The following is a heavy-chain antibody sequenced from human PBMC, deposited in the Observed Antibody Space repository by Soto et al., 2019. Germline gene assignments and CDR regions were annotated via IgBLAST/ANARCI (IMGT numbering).Heavy chain of an antibody. Sequence: SETLSLTCTVSGGSISSGGYYWSWIRQHPGKGLEWIGYIYYSGSTYYNPSLKSRVTISVDTSKNQFSLKLSSVTAADTAVYYCARSIEGRWFDPWGQGTLVTVSS. CDR1: GGSISSGGYY. J-gene: IGHJ5*02. CDR3: ARSIEGRWFDP. CDR2: IYYSGST. V-gene: IGHV4-31*03.